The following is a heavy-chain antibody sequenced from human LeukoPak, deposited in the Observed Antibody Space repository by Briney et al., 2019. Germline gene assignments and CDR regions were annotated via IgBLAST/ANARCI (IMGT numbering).Heavy chain of an antibody. CDR1: GFTFSSYS. D-gene: IGHD2-2*01. J-gene: IGHJ5*02. Sequence: GGSLRLSCAASGFTFSSYSMNWVRQAPGKGLEGVSSFSSIRSYIYYADSVKGRFTISRDNAKNSLYLQMNSLRAEDTAVYYCARGLYCSSTSCYFVVGWFDPWGQGTLVTVSS. CDR3: ARGLYCSSTSCYFVVGWFDP. V-gene: IGHV3-21*01. CDR2: FSSIRSYI.